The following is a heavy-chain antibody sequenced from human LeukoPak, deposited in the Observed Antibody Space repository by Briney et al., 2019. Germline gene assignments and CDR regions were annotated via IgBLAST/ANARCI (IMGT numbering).Heavy chain of an antibody. V-gene: IGHV4-31*03. D-gene: IGHD3-10*01. CDR2: IYYSGST. J-gene: IGHJ4*02. CDR1: GGSISSGGYY. Sequence: SETLSLTCTVSGGSISSGGYYWSWIRQHPGKGLEWIGYIYYSGSTYYNPSLKSRVTISVDTSKNQFSLKLSSVTAADTAVYYWGRAVVGMVRGVKPFDYWGQGTLVTVSS. CDR3: GRAVVGMVRGVKPFDY.